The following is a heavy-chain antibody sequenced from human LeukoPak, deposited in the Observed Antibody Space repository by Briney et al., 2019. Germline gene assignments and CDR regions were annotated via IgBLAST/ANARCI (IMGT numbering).Heavy chain of an antibody. CDR3: ARRFGYYGSGRSRWFDP. CDR2: IYYSGST. CDR1: GGSINNYNYY. V-gene: IGHV4-39*07. Sequence: PSETLSLTCTVSGGSINNYNYYWGWIRQPPGKGLEWIGSIYYSGSTYHNPSLKSRVTISVDTSKNQFSLRLNSITAADTAVYYCARRFGYYGSGRSRWFDPWGQGTLVTVSS. D-gene: IGHD3-10*01. J-gene: IGHJ5*02.